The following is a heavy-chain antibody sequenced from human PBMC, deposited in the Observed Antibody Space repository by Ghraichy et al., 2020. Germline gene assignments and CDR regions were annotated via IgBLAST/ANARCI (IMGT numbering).Heavy chain of an antibody. V-gene: IGHV3-7*01. J-gene: IGHJ6*02. CDR1: GFTFSSW. CDR2: IKQDGSEK. CDR3: AREWDV. Sequence: ISCAASGFTFSSWMSWVRQDPGKGLEWVANIKQDGSEKQYVDSVKGRFTISRDNAKNTLYLQMNSLRAEDTAVYYCAREWDVWGQGTTVTVSS.